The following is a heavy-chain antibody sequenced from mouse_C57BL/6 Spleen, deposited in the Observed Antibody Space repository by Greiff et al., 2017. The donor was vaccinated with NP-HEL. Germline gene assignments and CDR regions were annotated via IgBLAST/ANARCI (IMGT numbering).Heavy chain of an antibody. V-gene: IGHV5-17*01. CDR1: GFTFSDYG. J-gene: IGHJ2*01. D-gene: IGHD1-1*01. CDR3: ARGGTYYYGSSQYYFDY. Sequence: EVQRVESGGGLVKPGGSLKLSCAASGFTFSDYGMHWVRQAPEKGLEWVAYISSGSSTIYYADTVKGRFTISRDNAKNTLFLQMTSLRSEDTAMYYCARGGTYYYGSSQYYFDYWGQGTTLTVSS. CDR2: ISSGSSTI.